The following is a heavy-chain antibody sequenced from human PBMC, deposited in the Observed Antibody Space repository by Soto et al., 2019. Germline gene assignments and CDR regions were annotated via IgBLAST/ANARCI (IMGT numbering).Heavy chain of an antibody. V-gene: IGHV4-61*08. CDR3: ARAHPRSSRGYNY. J-gene: IGHJ4*02. CDR1: GGSVTSGGYY. Sequence: QVQLQESGPGLVKPSETLSLTCTVSGGSVTSGGYYWSWIRQPPGKGLEWIGYIYYSGYTNSNPSLKSRVTISVDTSKNQFSLKLSSVTAADTAVYFCARAHPRSSRGYNYWGQGALVTVSS. D-gene: IGHD5-12*01. CDR2: IYYSGYT.